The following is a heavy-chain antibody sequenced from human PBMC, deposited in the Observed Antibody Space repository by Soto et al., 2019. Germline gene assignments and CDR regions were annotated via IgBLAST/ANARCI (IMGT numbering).Heavy chain of an antibody. J-gene: IGHJ4*02. CDR1: GFTYSIYA. V-gene: IGHV3-23*01. CDR2: ISGSGGET. Sequence: VQLLESGGGLVQPGGSLRLSCTASGFTYSIYAMAWVRLAPGKGLEWVSAISGSGGETYYADSVKGRFTISRDNSKNTVYLQMTNLRADDTAVYYCAKEIAVAVATPPEYWGQGTLVTVSS. D-gene: IGHD5-12*01. CDR3: AKEIAVAVATPPEY.